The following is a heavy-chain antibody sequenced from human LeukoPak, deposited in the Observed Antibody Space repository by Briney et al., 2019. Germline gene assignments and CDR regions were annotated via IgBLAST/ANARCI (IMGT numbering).Heavy chain of an antibody. Sequence: ASVKVSCKASGYTFTSYDINWVRQATGQGLEWMGWMNPNSGNTGYAQKFQGRVTMTRNTSISTAYMELSSLRSEDTAMYYCARGVRRCGSSTSCYIYYFDYWGQGTLVTVSS. J-gene: IGHJ4*02. D-gene: IGHD2-2*01. V-gene: IGHV1-8*01. CDR1: GYTFTSYD. CDR3: ARGVRRCGSSTSCYIYYFDY. CDR2: MNPNSGNT.